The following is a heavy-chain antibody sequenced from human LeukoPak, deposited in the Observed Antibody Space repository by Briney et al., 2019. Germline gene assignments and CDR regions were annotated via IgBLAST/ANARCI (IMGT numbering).Heavy chain of an antibody. CDR2: ISAYNGNT. CDR1: GYTFTSYG. J-gene: IGHJ3*02. CDR3: AIQKSVEDAFDI. V-gene: IGHV1-18*01. D-gene: IGHD3-3*01. Sequence: ASVKVSCKASGYTFTSYGISWVRQAPGQGLEWMGWISAYNGNTNYAQKLQGRVTMTTDTSTSTAYMELRSLRSDDTAVYYCAIQKSVEDAFDIWGQGTMVTVSS.